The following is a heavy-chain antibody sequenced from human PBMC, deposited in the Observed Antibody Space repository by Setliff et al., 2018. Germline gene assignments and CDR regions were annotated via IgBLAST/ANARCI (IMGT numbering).Heavy chain of an antibody. CDR2: INPNSGGT. CDR1: GYTFTGYY. Sequence: RASVKVSCKASGYTFTGYYMHWVRQAPGQGLEWMGRINPNSGGTNYAQKFQGRVTMTRDTSISTAYMELSRLRSDDTAVYYCARDLYYYDSSGYLGFDLWGHGSLVTVSS. V-gene: IGHV1-2*06. D-gene: IGHD3-22*01. CDR3: ARDLYYYDSSGYLGFDL. J-gene: IGHJ4*01.